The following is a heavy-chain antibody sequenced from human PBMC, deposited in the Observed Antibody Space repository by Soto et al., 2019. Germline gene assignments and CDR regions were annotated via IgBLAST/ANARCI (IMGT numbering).Heavy chain of an antibody. J-gene: IGHJ5*02. Sequence: QITLKESGPTLVKPTQTLTLTCTFSGFSLTTSGVGVGWIRQPPGKALEWLAVIYWDDDKLYSPSLKSRLTITKDISKNQVVLIMTNMDPVETATYYCAHIATVNWFDPWGQGTLVTVSS. CDR1: GFSLTTSGVG. V-gene: IGHV2-5*02. CDR2: IYWDDDK. CDR3: AHIATVNWFDP. D-gene: IGHD2-21*02.